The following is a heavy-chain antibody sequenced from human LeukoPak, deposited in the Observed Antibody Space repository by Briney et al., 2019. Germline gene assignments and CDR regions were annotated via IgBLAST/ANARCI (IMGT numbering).Heavy chain of an antibody. Sequence: GESLKISCKGSGYSFTSYWIGWVRQMPGKGLEWMGIIYPGDSDTRYSPSFQGQVTISADKSISTAYLQWSSLKASDTAMYYCARLSQHYYGSGSYVGYWGQGTLVTVSS. CDR3: ARLSQHYYGSGSYVGY. D-gene: IGHD3-10*01. V-gene: IGHV5-51*01. CDR1: GYSFTSYW. CDR2: IYPGDSDT. J-gene: IGHJ4*02.